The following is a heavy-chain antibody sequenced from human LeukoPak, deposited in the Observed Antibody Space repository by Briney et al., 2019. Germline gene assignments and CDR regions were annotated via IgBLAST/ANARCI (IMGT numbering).Heavy chain of an antibody. CDR3: ARAWIQLWYDY. Sequence: PSETLSLTCTVSGGSISSSSYYWGWIRQPPGKGLEWIGEINHSGSTNYNPSLKSRVTISVDTSKNQFSLKLSSVTAADTAVYYCARAWIQLWYDYWGQGTLVTVSS. CDR1: GGSISSSSYY. J-gene: IGHJ4*02. D-gene: IGHD5-18*01. CDR2: INHSGST. V-gene: IGHV4-39*07.